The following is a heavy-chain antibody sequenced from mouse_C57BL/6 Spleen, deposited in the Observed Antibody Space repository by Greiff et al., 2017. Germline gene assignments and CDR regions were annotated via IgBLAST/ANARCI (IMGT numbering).Heavy chain of an antibody. V-gene: IGHV14-3*01. Sequence: VQLQQSVAELVRPGASVKLSCTASGFNIKNNYMHWVKQRPEQGLEWIGRIDPANGNTKYAPKFQGKATITADTSSNTAYLQLSSLTSEGSAVDYCAMGGLTGSHYFAMGYWGQGTSVTVS. D-gene: IGHD4-1*01. CDR3: AMGGLTGSHYFAMGY. CDR2: IDPANGNT. J-gene: IGHJ4*01. CDR1: GFNIKNNY.